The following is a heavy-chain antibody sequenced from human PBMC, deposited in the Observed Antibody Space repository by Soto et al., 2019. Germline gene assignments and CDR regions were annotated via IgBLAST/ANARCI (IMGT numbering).Heavy chain of an antibody. CDR2: TYYRFKWYN. CDR1: GDSVSSNSAA. V-gene: IGHV6-1*01. D-gene: IGHD3-3*01. Sequence: SQTLSLTCAISGDSVSSNSAAWNWIRQSPSRGLEWLGRTYYRFKWYNDYAVSVKSRITNNPDTSKNQFSLQLNSVTPEDTAVYYCARGTMFGVVIKNNWCDTWGQGTLVTVAS. CDR3: ARGTMFGVVIKNNWCDT. J-gene: IGHJ5*02.